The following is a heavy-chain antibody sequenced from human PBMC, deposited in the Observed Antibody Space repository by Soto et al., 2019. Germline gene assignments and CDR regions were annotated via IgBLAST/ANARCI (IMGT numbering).Heavy chain of an antibody. D-gene: IGHD3-10*01. J-gene: IGHJ6*02. CDR3: ARESRAWFGDHIPNYGMDV. V-gene: IGHV3-21*01. CDR1: GFTFSSYS. Sequence: PGGSLRLSCAASGFTFSSYSMNWVRQAPGKGLEWVSSISSSSSYIYYADSVKGRFTISRDNAKNSLYLQMNSLRAEDTAVYYCARESRAWFGDHIPNYGMDVWGQGTTVTVSS. CDR2: ISSSSSYI.